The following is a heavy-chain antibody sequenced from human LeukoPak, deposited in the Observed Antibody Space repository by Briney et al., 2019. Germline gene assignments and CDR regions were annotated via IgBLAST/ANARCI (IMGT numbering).Heavy chain of an antibody. CDR1: GYTFTVYY. D-gene: IGHD3-10*01. CDR2: INPNSGGT. CDR3: ARDAVGVRGGLYFDY. J-gene: IGHJ4*02. Sequence: ASVKVSCKASGYTFTVYYMHWVRQAPGQGLEWMGWINPNSGGTNYAQKFQGRVTMTRDTSISTAYMELSRLRSDDTAVYYCARDAVGVRGGLYFDYWGQGTLVTVSS. V-gene: IGHV1-2*02.